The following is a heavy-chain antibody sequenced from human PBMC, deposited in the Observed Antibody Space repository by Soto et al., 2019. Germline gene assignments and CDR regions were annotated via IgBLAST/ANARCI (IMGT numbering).Heavy chain of an antibody. Sequence: QVQLVDSGGGMVQPGRSLSLSCAASGFSFSSSAMHWVRQAPDKGLEWVAIISYDGSQKYYADSVKGRITISRDNSKNTLSLQMNSLRAEDTAVYFCAKDRGRWLKLGYFDYWGQGTLVTVSS. J-gene: IGHJ4*02. CDR2: ISYDGSQK. V-gene: IGHV3-30*04. CDR3: AKDRGRWLKLGYFDY. D-gene: IGHD3-16*01. CDR1: GFSFSSSA.